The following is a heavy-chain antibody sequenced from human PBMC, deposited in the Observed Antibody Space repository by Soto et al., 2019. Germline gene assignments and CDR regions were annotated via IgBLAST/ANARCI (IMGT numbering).Heavy chain of an antibody. J-gene: IGHJ4*02. CDR2: ISYDGSNK. V-gene: IGHV3-30*18. CDR3: AKDRVQSGLGEVDY. D-gene: IGHD3-16*01. CDR1: GFTFSTNG. Sequence: QVQLVESGGGVVQPGRSLRLSCAASGFTFSTNGMHWVRQAPGKGLEWVAVISYDGSNKYYADSVKGRLTISRDNSKNTLYRQMNSLRAEDTAVYYCAKDRVQSGLGEVDYWGQGTLVTFSS.